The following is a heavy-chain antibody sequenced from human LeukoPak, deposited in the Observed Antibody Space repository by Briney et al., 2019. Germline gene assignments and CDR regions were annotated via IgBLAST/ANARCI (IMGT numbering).Heavy chain of an antibody. CDR1: GFTLSTYS. V-gene: IGHV3-48*02. CDR3: ARGRGAAAGTRIFDY. CDR2: ISSSSSII. Sequence: GRSLRLSCAASGFTLSTYSMNWVRQAPGKGLEWISYISSSSSIIYYADSVKGRFTISRDNAQQSLYLQKNSLRDEDTAVYYCARGRGAAAGTRIFDYWGQGTLVTVSS. D-gene: IGHD6-13*01. J-gene: IGHJ4*02.